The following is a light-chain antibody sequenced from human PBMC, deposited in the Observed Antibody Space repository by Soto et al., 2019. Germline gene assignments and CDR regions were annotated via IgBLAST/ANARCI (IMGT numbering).Light chain of an antibody. CDR1: QSVNSY. CDR3: QHRTSRYT. V-gene: IGKV3-11*01. J-gene: IGKJ2*01. Sequence: DIVLTQSPATLALSPGQRSTLSCTASQSVNSYLAWYQHRPGQAPRLRIYDTFNRATGVPARFSGSGSGTDFTLTISSLEPEDFAVYYCQHRTSRYTFGQGTKVEIK. CDR2: DTF.